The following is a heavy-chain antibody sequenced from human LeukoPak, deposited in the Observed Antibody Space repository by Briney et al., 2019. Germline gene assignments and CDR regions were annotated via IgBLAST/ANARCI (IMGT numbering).Heavy chain of an antibody. D-gene: IGHD3-10*01. CDR3: ARVYYYASGRLDS. J-gene: IGHJ4*02. V-gene: IGHV1-2*02. Sequence: GASVKVSCKASGYTFTGYYMHWVRQAPGQGLEWMGWINPNSGGTNYAQKFQGRVTMTRDTSISTAYMGLSRLRSDDTAVFYCARVYYYASGRLDSWGQGTLITVSS. CDR2: INPNSGGT. CDR1: GYTFTGYY.